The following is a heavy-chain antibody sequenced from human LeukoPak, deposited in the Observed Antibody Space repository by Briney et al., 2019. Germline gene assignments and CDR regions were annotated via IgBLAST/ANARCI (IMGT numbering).Heavy chain of an antibody. CDR1: GGSISSSSYY. D-gene: IGHD3-10*01. Sequence: SETLSLTCTVSGGSISSSSYYWGWIRQPPGKGLEWIGEINHSGSTNYNPSLKSRVTISVDTSKNQFSLKLSSVTAADTAVYYCARGLLILWFGENYMDVWGKGTTVTVSS. J-gene: IGHJ6*03. CDR3: ARGLLILWFGENYMDV. V-gene: IGHV4-39*07. CDR2: INHSGST.